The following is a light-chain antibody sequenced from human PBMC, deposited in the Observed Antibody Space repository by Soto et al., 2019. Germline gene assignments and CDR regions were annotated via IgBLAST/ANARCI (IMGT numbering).Light chain of an antibody. CDR1: SSNIGAHYD. J-gene: IGLJ1*01. CDR3: QSYDNSLSVYV. Sequence: QSVLTQPPSVSGAPGQRVTISCTGSSSNIGAHYDVHWYQQLPGTAPKLLIYGNSNRPSGVPDRFSGSKSGTSASLAITGLQAEDEADYYCQSYDNSLSVYVFGTGNKV. V-gene: IGLV1-40*01. CDR2: GNS.